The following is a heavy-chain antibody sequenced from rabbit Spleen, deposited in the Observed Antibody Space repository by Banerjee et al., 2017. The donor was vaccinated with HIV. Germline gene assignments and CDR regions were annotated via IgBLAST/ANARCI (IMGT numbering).Heavy chain of an antibody. CDR3: ARDTSSSFSSYGMDL. CDR2: IDAGSSDFT. J-gene: IGHJ6*01. Sequence: QEQMEESGGDLVKPEGSLTLTCTASGVSFSVSSYMCWVRQAPGKGLEWIACIDAGSSDFTYFASWAKGRFTISKTSSTTVTLQMTSLTAADTATYFCARDTSSSFSSYGMDLWGPGTLVTVS. D-gene: IGHD1-1*01. CDR1: GVSFSVSSY. V-gene: IGHV1S45*01.